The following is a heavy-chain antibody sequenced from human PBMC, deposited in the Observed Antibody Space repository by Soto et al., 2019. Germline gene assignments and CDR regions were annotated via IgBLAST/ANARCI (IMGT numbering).Heavy chain of an antibody. CDR1: GFTFSSYA. D-gene: IGHD3-3*01. J-gene: IGHJ4*02. V-gene: IGHV3-23*01. Sequence: GGSLRLSCAASGFTFSSYAMSWVRQAPGKGLEWVSAISGSGGSTYYADSVKGRFTISRDNSKNTLYLQMNSLRAEDTAVYYCAKVEDDFWSGYCFDYWGQGTLVTVSS. CDR3: AKVEDDFWSGYCFDY. CDR2: ISGSGGST.